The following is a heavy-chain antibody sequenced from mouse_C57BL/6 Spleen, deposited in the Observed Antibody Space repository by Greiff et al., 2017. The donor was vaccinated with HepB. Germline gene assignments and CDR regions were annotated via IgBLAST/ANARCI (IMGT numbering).Heavy chain of an antibody. CDR3: AREGIYYYGSSWGY. J-gene: IGHJ2*01. V-gene: IGHV5-6*01. CDR2: ISSGGSYT. D-gene: IGHD1-1*01. Sequence: EVQGVESGGDLVKPGGSLKLSCAASGFTFSSYGMSWVRQTPDKRLEWVATISSGGSYTYYPDSVKGRFTISRDNAKNTLYLQMSSLKSEDTAMYYCAREGIYYYGSSWGYWGQSTTLTVSS. CDR1: GFTFSSYG.